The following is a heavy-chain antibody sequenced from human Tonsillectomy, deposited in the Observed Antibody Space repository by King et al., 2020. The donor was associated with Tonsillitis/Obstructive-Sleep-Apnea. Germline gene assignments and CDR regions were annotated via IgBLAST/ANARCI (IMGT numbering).Heavy chain of an antibody. D-gene: IGHD2-15*01. Sequence: VQLQQWGAGLLKPSEPLSLTCAVYGGSFSGYYWSWIRQPPGKGLEWIGEINHSGSTNYNPSLKSRVTISVDTSKNQFSLKLSSVTAADTAVYYCARSQRRPGRALRWYFDLWGRGTLVTVSS. J-gene: IGHJ2*01. CDR1: GGSFSGYY. CDR3: ARSQRRPGRALRWYFDL. CDR2: INHSGST. V-gene: IGHV4-34*01.